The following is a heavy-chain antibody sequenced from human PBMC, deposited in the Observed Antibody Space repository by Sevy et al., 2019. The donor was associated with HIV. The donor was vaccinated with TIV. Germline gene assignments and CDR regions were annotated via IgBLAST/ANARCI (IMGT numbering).Heavy chain of an antibody. CDR1: GFTFSNYW. CDR3: ARPYRTDPFYYSGSGGYYYPSYFDY. V-gene: IGHV3-7*01. CDR2: IKQDGSEK. J-gene: IGHJ4*02. Sequence: GGSLRLSCAASGFTFSNYWMIWVRQAPGKGLEWVANIKQDGSEKYYVDSVKGRFTISRDNAKNSLYLQMNSLRAEDTAVYYCARPYRTDPFYYSGSGGYYYPSYFDYWGQGTLVTVSS. D-gene: IGHD3-22*01.